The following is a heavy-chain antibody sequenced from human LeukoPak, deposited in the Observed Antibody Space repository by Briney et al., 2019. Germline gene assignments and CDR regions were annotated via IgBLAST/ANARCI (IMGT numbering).Heavy chain of an antibody. CDR3: AKDGLWFGDLTYFDY. CDR1: GFTFSTYS. Sequence: PGGSLRLSCAASGFTFSTYSMNWVRQAPGKGLEWVAVISSDGSNKYYADSVKGRFTTSRDNSKNTLFLQMNSLRAEDTAVYYCAKDGLWFGDLTYFDYWGQGTLVTVSS. CDR2: ISSDGSNK. V-gene: IGHV3-30*18. D-gene: IGHD3-10*01. J-gene: IGHJ4*02.